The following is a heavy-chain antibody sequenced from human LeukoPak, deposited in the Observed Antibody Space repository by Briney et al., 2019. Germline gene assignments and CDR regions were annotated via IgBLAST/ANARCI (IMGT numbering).Heavy chain of an antibody. CDR3: ARGLYPDILGRHFDY. CDR2: INHSGGT. D-gene: IGHD5-12*01. J-gene: IGHJ4*02. Sequence: SETLSLTCAVYGGSFSGYYWSWIRQPPGKGLEWIGEINHSGGTNYNPSLKSRVTISVDTSKNQFSLKLSSVTAADTAVYYCARGLYPDILGRHFDYWGRGTLVTVSS. CDR1: GGSFSGYY. V-gene: IGHV4-34*01.